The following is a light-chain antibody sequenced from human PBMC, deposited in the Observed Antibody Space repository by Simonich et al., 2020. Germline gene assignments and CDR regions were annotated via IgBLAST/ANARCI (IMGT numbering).Light chain of an antibody. CDR1: QSISSW. Sequence: DIQMTQSPSTLSASVGDRVTITCRASQSISSWLAWYPQKPGKAPKLLMYKASSLESGVPSRFSGSGSGTEFTLTISSLQPDDFATYYCQQYNSYPYTFGQGTKLEIK. CDR2: KAS. J-gene: IGKJ2*01. CDR3: QQYNSYPYT. V-gene: IGKV1-5*03.